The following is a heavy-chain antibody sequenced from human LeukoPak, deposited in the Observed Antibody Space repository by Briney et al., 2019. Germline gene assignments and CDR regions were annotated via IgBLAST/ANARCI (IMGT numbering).Heavy chain of an antibody. CDR2: IYYSGST. J-gene: IGHJ4*02. CDR1: GGSISSYY. D-gene: IGHD3-22*01. CDR3: ARDSSGGGYYGNFDY. Sequence: SETLSLTCTVSGGSISSYYWSWIRQPPGKGLEWIGYIYYSGSTNYNPSLKSRVTISVDTSKNQFSLKLSSVTAADTAVYYCARDSSGGGYYGNFDYWGQGTLVTVSS. V-gene: IGHV4-59*01.